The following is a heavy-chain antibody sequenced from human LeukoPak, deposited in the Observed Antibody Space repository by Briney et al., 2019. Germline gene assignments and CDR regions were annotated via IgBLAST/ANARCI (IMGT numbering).Heavy chain of an antibody. CDR3: AGAAYNWNDYYYYGMDV. CDR2: IIPIFGLA. V-gene: IGHV1-69*04. D-gene: IGHD1-20*01. CDR1: GGTFSSYA. J-gene: IGHJ6*02. Sequence: GASVKVSCKASGGTFSSYAISWVRQAPGQGLEWMGRIIPIFGLANYAQKFQGRVTITADKSTSTAYMELSSLRSEDTAVYYCAGAAYNWNDYYYYGMDVWGQGTTVTVSS.